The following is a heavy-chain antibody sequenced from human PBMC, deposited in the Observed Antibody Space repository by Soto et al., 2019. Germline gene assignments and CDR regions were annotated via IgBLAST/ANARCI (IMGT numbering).Heavy chain of an antibody. J-gene: IGHJ6*03. V-gene: IGHV3-48*01. CDR3: ARDRIYYYYYMDV. CDR2: ISSSSTI. CDR1: GFTFSSYS. Sequence: EVQLVESGGGLVQPGGSLRLSCAASGFTFSSYSMNWVRQAPGKGLEWVSYISSSSTIYYADSVKGRFTISRDNAKNSLYLQMNSLRAEDTAVYYCARDRIYYYYYMDVWGKGTTVTVSS.